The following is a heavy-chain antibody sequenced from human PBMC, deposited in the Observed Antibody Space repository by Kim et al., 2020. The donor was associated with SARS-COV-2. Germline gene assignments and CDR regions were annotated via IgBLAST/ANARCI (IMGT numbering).Heavy chain of an antibody. D-gene: IGHD6-19*01. V-gene: IGHV3-72*01. CDR3: ARVGQWPLDY. CDR1: GFTFSDHY. CDR2: CRNKANRYTT. Sequence: WGSLRLSCVASGFTFSDHYMDWARQAPGKGLQWVGRCRNKANRYTTEYAASVKGRFTVSRDDSGNSLYLQMNNLRTEDTAVYYCARVGQWPLDYWGQGTQVTVSS. J-gene: IGHJ4*02.